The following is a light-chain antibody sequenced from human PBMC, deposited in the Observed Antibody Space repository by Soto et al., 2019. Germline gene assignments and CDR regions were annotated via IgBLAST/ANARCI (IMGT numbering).Light chain of an antibody. CDR2: ASS. J-gene: IGKJ4*01. CDR1: QSIDSSY. Sequence: IVLTQSPGTLSLSPGERATLSCRASQSIDSSYLAWYRQKPGQPPILLIYASSSRATGIPYRFSGSGSGTEFTLTIRSLHPEDFANYYCQQLNSYPLTFGGGTKVDI. CDR3: QQLNSYPLT. V-gene: IGKV3-20*01.